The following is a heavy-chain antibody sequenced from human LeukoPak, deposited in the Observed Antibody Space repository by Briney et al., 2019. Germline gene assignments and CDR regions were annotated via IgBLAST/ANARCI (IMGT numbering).Heavy chain of an antibody. D-gene: IGHD1-1*01. J-gene: IGHJ4*02. CDR3: ARGPMEDY. Sequence: SETLSLTCTVPGGSISSYYWSWIRQPPGKGLEWIGYIYYSGSTNYNPSLKSRVTISVDTSKNQFSLKLSSVTAADTAVYYCARGPMEDYWGQGTLVTVSS. V-gene: IGHV4-59*01. CDR2: IYYSGST. CDR1: GGSISSYY.